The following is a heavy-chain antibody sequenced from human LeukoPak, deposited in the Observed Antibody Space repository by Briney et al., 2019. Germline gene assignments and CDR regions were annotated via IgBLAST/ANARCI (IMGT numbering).Heavy chain of an antibody. CDR2: IIAIFGTA. CDR1: GGTFSSYG. D-gene: IGHD3-22*01. Sequence: ASVKVSCKASGGTFSSYGISWVRQAPGQGLEWMGGIIAIFGTANYAQKFQGRVTITADESTSTAYMELSSLRSEDTAVYYCASGVYYDSSGYSFEYWGQGTLVTVS. J-gene: IGHJ4*02. V-gene: IGHV1-69*13. CDR3: ASGVYYDSSGYSFEY.